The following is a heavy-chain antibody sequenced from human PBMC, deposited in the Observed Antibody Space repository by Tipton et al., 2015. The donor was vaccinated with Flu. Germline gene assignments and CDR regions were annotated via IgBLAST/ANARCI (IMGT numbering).Heavy chain of an antibody. V-gene: IGHV4-4*07. D-gene: IGHD3-22*01. J-gene: IGHJ4*02. CDR1: GGSISRYY. CDR3: ASGNFYDSSGYFAF. Sequence: LVQPSETLSLTCTVSGGSISRYYWSWIRQSVGNGPEWIGRTHTNGNTNYNSSFGSRLTMSVDTSKSQFSMTLTSVTVADTAVYYCASGNFYDSSGYFAFWGQGILVTVSS. CDR2: THTNGNT.